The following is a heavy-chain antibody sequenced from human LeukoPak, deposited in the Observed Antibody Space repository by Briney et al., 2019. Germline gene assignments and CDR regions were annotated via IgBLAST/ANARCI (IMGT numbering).Heavy chain of an antibody. CDR2: IDNNGVNT. D-gene: IGHD6-13*01. CDR1: GFTFNSYA. Sequence: GGSLRLSCSASGFTFNSYAVHWVRQAPGKGLEYVSSIDNNGVNTYYADSVKGRFTISRDNSKNTLYLQMSSLRPEDTSIYYCVKDRAVDYWGQGTLVTVSS. J-gene: IGHJ4*02. V-gene: IGHV3-64D*08. CDR3: VKDRAVDY.